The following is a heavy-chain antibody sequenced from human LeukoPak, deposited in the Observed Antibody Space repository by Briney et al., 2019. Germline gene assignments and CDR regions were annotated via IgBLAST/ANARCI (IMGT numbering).Heavy chain of an antibody. Sequence: GGALRLSCAASGFTFSNSAIHWVRQAPGKGLEWVALISYDGSNKYYADSVKGRFTISRDNSKNTLYLQMNSLRAEDTAVYYCARDPETYYYDSSGYDHAFDIWGQGTMVTVSS. CDR1: GFTFSNSA. CDR3: ARDPETYYYDSSGYDHAFDI. CDR2: ISYDGSNK. D-gene: IGHD3-22*01. J-gene: IGHJ3*02. V-gene: IGHV3-30-3*01.